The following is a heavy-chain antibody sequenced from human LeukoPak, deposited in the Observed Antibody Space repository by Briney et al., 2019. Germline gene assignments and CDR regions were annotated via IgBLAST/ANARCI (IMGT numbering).Heavy chain of an antibody. D-gene: IGHD3-10*01. CDR2: IYYSGST. CDR1: GGSISIYY. J-gene: IGHJ4*02. CDR3: ARLGGSGSYSKGGFDY. Sequence: SETLSLTCTLSGGSISIYYWSWIRQPPGEGLEWIGYIYYSGSTNYNPSLKSRVTISVDTSKNQFYLKLSSVTAADTAIYYCARLGGSGSYSKGGFDYWGQGTLVTVSS. V-gene: IGHV4-59*08.